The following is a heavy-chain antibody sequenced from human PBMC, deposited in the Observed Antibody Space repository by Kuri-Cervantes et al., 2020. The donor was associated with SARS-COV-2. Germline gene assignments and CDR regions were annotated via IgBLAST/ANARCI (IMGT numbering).Heavy chain of an antibody. D-gene: IGHD6-13*01. J-gene: IGHJ4*02. V-gene: IGHV3-15*01. CDR2: IKSKTDGGTT. CDR3: TRGRYSSSWYPDY. Sequence: GGSLRLSCAASGFTFSNAWMSWVRQAPGKGPEWVGRIKSKTDGGTTDYAAPVKGRFTISRDDSKNTLYLQMNSLKTEDTAVYYCTRGRYSSSWYPDYWGQGTLVTVSS. CDR1: GFTFSNAW.